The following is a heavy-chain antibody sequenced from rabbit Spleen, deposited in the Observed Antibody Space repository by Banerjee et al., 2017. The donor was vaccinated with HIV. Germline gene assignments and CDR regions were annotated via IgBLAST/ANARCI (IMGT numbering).Heavy chain of an antibody. V-gene: IGHV1S45*01. J-gene: IGHJ6*01. CDR3: ARDTGTSFSSYGMDL. CDR1: GFSFSSNW. CDR2: IDTNDGDT. D-gene: IGHD7-1*01. Sequence: LEESGGGLVQPGGTLTLTCTVSGFSFSSNWICWVRQAPGKGLEWIACIDTNDGDTDYANWPKGRFTISKTSSTTVTLQMTSLTAADTATYFWARDTGTSFSSYGMDLWGPGTLVTVS.